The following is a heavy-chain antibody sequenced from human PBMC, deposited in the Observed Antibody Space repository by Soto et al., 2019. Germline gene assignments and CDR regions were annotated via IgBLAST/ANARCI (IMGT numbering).Heavy chain of an antibody. V-gene: IGHV4-39*01. CDR2: LYYTGSN. CDR1: GGSINSNKYY. CDR3: ARLCSGGSCYANDAFDI. J-gene: IGHJ3*02. D-gene: IGHD2-15*01. Sequence: SETLSLTCTVSGGSINSNKYYWGWVRQPPGRGLEWIAGLYYTGSNFYNPSLKNRVSISVDTSKNQFSLNVYSVTAADTAVYYCARLCSGGSCYANDAFDIWGQGTMVS.